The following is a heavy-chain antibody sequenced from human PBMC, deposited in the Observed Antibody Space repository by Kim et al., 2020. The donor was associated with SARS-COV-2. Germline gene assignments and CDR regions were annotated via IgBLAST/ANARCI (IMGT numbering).Heavy chain of an antibody. Sequence: ASVKVSCKASGYTFTSYAMHWVRQAPGQRLEWMGWINAGNGNTKYSQKFQGRVTITRDTSASTAYMELSSLRSEDTAVYYCARDLLKDYGGAYYYYYYGMDVWGQGTTVTVSS. CDR3: ARDLLKDYGGAYYYYYYGMDV. V-gene: IGHV1-3*01. J-gene: IGHJ6*02. CDR1: GYTFTSYA. CDR2: INAGNGNT. D-gene: IGHD4-17*01.